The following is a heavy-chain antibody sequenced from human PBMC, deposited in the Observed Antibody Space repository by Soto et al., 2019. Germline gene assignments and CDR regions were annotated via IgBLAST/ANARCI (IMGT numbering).Heavy chain of an antibody. Sequence: VQLVESGGGLVQPGGSLRLSCAASGFTVSSNYMSWVRQAPGKGLEWVSVIYSGGSTYYADSVKGRLTISRDNSKNTLYLQMNSLRAEDTAVYYCAREGYCSGGSCYPGAFDIWGQGTMVTVSS. CDR2: IYSGGST. V-gene: IGHV3-66*01. J-gene: IGHJ3*02. CDR3: AREGYCSGGSCYPGAFDI. CDR1: GFTVSSNY. D-gene: IGHD2-15*01.